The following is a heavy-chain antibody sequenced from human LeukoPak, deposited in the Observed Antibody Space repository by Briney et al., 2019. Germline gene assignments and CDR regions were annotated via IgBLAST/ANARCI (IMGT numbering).Heavy chain of an antibody. CDR2: IYYSGST. J-gene: IGHJ6*02. D-gene: IGHD3-10*01. CDR1: GGSISSGDHF. Sequence: PSETLSLTCTVSGGSISSGDHFWSWIRQPPGKGLEWIGYIYYSGSTYYNPSLKSRVTISVDTSKNQFSLKLSSVTAADTAVYYCARAGLHGSGSYYNVYYYYGMDVWGQGTTVTVSS. V-gene: IGHV4-30-4*01. CDR3: ARAGLHGSGSYYNVYYYYGMDV.